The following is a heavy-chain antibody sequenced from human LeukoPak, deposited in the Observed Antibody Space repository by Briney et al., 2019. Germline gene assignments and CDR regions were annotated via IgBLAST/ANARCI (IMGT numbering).Heavy chain of an antibody. V-gene: IGHV3-23*01. CDR3: AKDPPRSRAIVDAFDI. J-gene: IGHJ3*02. Sequence: PAGSLRLSCAASGFTFSNYAMIWVRQAPGKGLEWVSVISNSGSSTDYADSVKGRFTISRDNSKNTLYLQMNSLRAEDTAVYYCAKDPPRSRAIVDAFDIWGQGTLVTVSS. D-gene: IGHD3-22*01. CDR2: ISNSGSST. CDR1: GFTFSNYA.